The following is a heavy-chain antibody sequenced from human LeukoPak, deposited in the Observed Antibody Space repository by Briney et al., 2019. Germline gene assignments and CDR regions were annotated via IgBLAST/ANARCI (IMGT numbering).Heavy chain of an antibody. Sequence: GGSLRLSCAASGFTVSSNYMSWVRQAPGKGLEWVSVIYSGGSTYYADSVKGRFTISRDNSKNTLYLQMNSLRAEDTAVYYCARVDSSGLWGYYYYYMDVWGKGTTVTVSS. CDR3: ARVDSSGLWGYYYYYMDV. D-gene: IGHD6-19*01. CDR2: IYSGGST. J-gene: IGHJ6*03. V-gene: IGHV3-53*01. CDR1: GFTVSSNY.